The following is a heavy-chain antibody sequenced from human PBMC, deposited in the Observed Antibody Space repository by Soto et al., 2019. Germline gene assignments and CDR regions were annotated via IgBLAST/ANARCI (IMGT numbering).Heavy chain of an antibody. J-gene: IGHJ5*01. CDR1: GDSVSTNTAT. V-gene: IGHV6-1*01. Sequence: SQTPSLTCDISGDSVSTNTATWDWIRQSPSRGLGWLGRTYYRSRWYFDYAVSVKSRITISPDISNNQVSLQLTSVTPDDTAIYYCVRLIGNSWLDSWGQGTLVTVSS. D-gene: IGHD3-22*01. CDR3: VRLIGNSWLDS. CDR2: TYYRSRWYF.